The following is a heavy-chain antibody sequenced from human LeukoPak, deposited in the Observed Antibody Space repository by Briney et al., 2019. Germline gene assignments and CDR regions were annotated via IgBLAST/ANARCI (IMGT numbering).Heavy chain of an antibody. J-gene: IGHJ3*02. CDR2: INPNSGGT. D-gene: IGHD3-22*01. CDR3: ARVRSYYYDSSGYPIFDI. Sequence: ASVKVSCKASGYTFTGYYMHWVRQAPGRGLEWMGRINPNSGGTNYAQKFQGRVTMTRDTSISTAYMELSRLRSDDTAVYYCARVRSYYYDSSGYPIFDIWGQGTMVTVSS. CDR1: GYTFTGYY. V-gene: IGHV1-2*06.